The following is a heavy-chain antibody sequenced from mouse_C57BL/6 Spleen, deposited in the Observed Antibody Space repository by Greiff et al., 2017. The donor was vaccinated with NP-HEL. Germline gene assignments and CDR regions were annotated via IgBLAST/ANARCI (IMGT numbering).Heavy chain of an antibody. J-gene: IGHJ4*01. V-gene: IGHV1-69*01. D-gene: IGHD3-2*02. CDR1: GYTFTSYW. CDR3: ARGAAQASMDY. Sequence: QVQLQQPGAELVMPGASVKLSCKASGYTFTSYWMHWVKQRPGQGLEWIGEIDPSDSYTNYNQKFKGKSTLTVDQSSSTAYMQLSSLTSEDSAVYYCARGAAQASMDYWGQGTSVTVSS. CDR2: IDPSDSYT.